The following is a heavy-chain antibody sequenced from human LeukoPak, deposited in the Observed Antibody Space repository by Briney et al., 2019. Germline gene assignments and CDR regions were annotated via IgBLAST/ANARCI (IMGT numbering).Heavy chain of an antibody. CDR1: GYTFTSYG. CDR3: ARVPRPPGLRPGRYYMDV. Sequence: GASVKVSCKASGYTFTSYGISWVRQAPGQGLEWMGWISAYNGNTNYAQKLQGRVTMTTDTSTSTACMELRSLRSDDTAVYYCARVPRPPGLRPGRYYMDVWGKGTTVTVSS. V-gene: IGHV1-18*01. J-gene: IGHJ6*03. D-gene: IGHD3-16*01. CDR2: ISAYNGNT.